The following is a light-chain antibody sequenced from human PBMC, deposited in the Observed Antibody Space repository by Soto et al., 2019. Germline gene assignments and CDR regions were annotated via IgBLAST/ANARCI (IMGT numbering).Light chain of an antibody. Sequence: LYWYQQKPGKAPRLLIYATSTLQSGVPSRFSGSGSGTDFTLTISSLQPEDVAIYYCQKYNSASRTFGQGTKVDIK. CDR2: ATS. V-gene: IGKV1-27*01. J-gene: IGKJ1*01. CDR3: QKYNSASRT.